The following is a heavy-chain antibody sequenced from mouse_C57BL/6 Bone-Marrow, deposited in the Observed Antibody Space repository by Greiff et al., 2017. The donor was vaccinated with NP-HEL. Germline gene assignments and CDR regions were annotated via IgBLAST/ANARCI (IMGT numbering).Heavy chain of an antibody. J-gene: IGHJ4*01. CDR3: ARSGAYYSNYDYAMDY. CDR1: GYTFTDHT. Sequence: VQLQQSDAELVKPGASVKISCKVSGYTFTDHTIHWMKQRPEQGLEWIGYIYPRDGSTKYNEKFKGKATLTADKSSSTAYMQLNSLTSDDSAVYFCARSGAYYSNYDYAMDYWGQGTSVTVSS. D-gene: IGHD2-5*01. CDR2: IYPRDGST. V-gene: IGHV1-78*01.